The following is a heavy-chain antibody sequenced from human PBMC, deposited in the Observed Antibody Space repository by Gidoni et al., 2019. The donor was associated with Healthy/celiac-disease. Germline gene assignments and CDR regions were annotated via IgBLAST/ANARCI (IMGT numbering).Heavy chain of an antibody. CDR1: GGSFSGYY. CDR3: ARGRVSRGGVRGVPARYGMDV. J-gene: IGHJ6*02. CDR2: INHSGST. D-gene: IGHD3-10*01. V-gene: IGHV4-34*01. Sequence: QVQLQQWGAGLLKPSETLSLTCAVYGGSFSGYYWSWIRQPPGKGLEWIGEINHSGSTNYNPSLKSRVTISVDTSKNQFSLKLSSVTAADTAVYYCARGRVSRGGVRGVPARYGMDVWGQGTTVTVSS.